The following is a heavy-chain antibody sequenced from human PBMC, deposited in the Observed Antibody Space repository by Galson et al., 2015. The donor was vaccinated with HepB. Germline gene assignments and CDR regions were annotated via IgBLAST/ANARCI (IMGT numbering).Heavy chain of an antibody. V-gene: IGHV5-51*03. CDR3: ARSSSGPLGYYGMDV. CDR2: IFPGDSHT. Sequence: QSGAEVKKPGESLKISCKGSGYNFNGYWIGWVRQMPGKGLEWMGTIFPGDSHTRYSPSFQGPVTIPADKATAYLQWSSLKASDTAMYYCARSSSGPLGYYGMDVWGQGTTVTVSS. CDR1: GYNFNGYW. J-gene: IGHJ6*02. D-gene: IGHD3-22*01.